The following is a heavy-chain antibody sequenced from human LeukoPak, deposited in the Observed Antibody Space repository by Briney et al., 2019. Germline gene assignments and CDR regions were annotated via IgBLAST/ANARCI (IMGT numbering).Heavy chain of an antibody. Sequence: SVKVSCKASGGTFSSYAISWVRQAPGQGLEWMGRIIPILGIANYAQKFQGRVTITADKSTSTAYMELSSLRSEDTAVYYCARDGCSSTSCYLHYYYGMDVWGQGTTVTVSS. V-gene: IGHV1-69*04. CDR3: ARDGCSSTSCYLHYYYGMDV. D-gene: IGHD2-2*01. CDR1: GGTFSSYA. J-gene: IGHJ6*02. CDR2: IIPILGIA.